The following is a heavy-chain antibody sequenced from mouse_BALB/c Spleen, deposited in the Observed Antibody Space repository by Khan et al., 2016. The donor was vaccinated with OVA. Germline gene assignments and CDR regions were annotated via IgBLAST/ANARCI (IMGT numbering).Heavy chain of an antibody. Sequence: EVELVESGGDLVKPGGSLKLSCAASGFTFSTYGMSWVRQTPDKRLAWVATVSTGGGYTYYPDSVKGRFTISRDNAKNTLYLQMSSLKSEDTVMFYCARLAYYYDSEGFAYWGQGTLVTVSA. CDR3: ARLAYYYDSEGFAY. CDR1: GFTFSTYG. V-gene: IGHV5-6*01. D-gene: IGHD1-1*01. CDR2: VSTGGGYT. J-gene: IGHJ3*01.